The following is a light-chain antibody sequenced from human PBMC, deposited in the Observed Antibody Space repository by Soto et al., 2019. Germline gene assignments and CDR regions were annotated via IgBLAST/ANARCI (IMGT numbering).Light chain of an antibody. J-gene: IGKJ5*01. CDR1: QSLSRD. CDR2: DAS. Sequence: DILITQSPATLSLSPGEGATLSCRASQSLSRDLAWHQQKPGQAPRLLIYDASNRATGIPARFSGSGSGTDFTITISSLEPEDFAVYYCQQRSKWPPITFGQGTRLEIK. V-gene: IGKV3-11*01. CDR3: QQRSKWPPIT.